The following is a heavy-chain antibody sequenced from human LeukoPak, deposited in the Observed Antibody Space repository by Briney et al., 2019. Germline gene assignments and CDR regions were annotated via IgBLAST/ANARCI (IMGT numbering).Heavy chain of an antibody. CDR1: GFTFSSFA. V-gene: IGHV3-23*01. J-gene: IGHJ3*02. CDR3: VKEKMPFGSSVMKRSGGAFDI. D-gene: IGHD3-16*01. CDR2: ISTAYDIT. Sequence: PGGSLRLSCAASGFTFSSFAMSWVRQAPGTGMDWVSSISTAYDITYYADFVKGRFTISRDNSKNTLYLQMNSLRAEDTAIYFCVKEKMPFGSSVMKRSGGAFDIWGQGTRVTVS.